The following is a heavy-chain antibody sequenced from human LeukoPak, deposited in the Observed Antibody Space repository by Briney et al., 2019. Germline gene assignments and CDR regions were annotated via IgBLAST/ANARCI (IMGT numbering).Heavy chain of an antibody. CDR3: ARGRVGCTGGSCYFGY. CDR1: GFTFGDYA. Sequence: GGSLRLSCTASGFTFGDYAMTWFRQAPGKGLEWVGFIRSRAYGGTTECAASVKGRFTISRDESKSIAYLQMNGLKTEDTAVYYCARGRVGCTGGSCYFGYWGQGTLVTVSS. D-gene: IGHD2-8*02. J-gene: IGHJ4*02. V-gene: IGHV3-49*03. CDR2: IRSRAYGGTT.